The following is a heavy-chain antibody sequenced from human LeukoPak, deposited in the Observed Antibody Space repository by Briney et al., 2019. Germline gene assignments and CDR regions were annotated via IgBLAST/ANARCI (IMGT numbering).Heavy chain of an antibody. Sequence: PGGSLRLSCAASGFTFSSYGMHWVRQAPGKGLEWVANIKQDGSEKHYVDSVKGRFTISRDNAKNSLSLQMNSLRVEDTAVYYCARPIATGIDPFDCWGQGTLVAVST. D-gene: IGHD6-13*01. CDR2: IKQDGSEK. CDR1: GFTFSSYG. V-gene: IGHV3-7*01. J-gene: IGHJ4*02. CDR3: ARPIATGIDPFDC.